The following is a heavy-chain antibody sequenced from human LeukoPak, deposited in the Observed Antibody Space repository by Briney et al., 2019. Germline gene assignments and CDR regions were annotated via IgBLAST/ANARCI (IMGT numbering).Heavy chain of an antibody. CDR1: GFTFSSYA. D-gene: IGHD3-9*01. CDR3: AEGHYDILTGYYVYYYYYMDV. J-gene: IGHJ6*03. CDR2: ISGSGGST. V-gene: IGHV3-23*01. Sequence: GGSLRLSCAASGFTFSSYAMSWVRQAPGKGLEWVSAISGSGGSTYYADSVKGRFTISRDNSKNTLYLQMNSLRAEDTAVYYCAEGHYDILTGYYVYYYYYMDVWGKGTTVTVSS.